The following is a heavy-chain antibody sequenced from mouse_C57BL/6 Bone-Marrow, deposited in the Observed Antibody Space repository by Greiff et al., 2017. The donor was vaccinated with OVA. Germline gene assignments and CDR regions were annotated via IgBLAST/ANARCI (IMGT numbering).Heavy chain of an antibody. CDR1: GYTFTSYG. J-gene: IGHJ3*01. CDR2: IYPRCGNT. CDR3: AREYYGSIRFAY. D-gene: IGHD1-1*01. V-gene: IGHV1-81*01. Sequence: VQLQQSGAELARPGASVKLSCKASGYTFTSYGISWVKQSTGQGLEWIGEIYPRCGNTYYNEKFKGKATLTADKYSSTAYMELRSLTSEDSAVYICAREYYGSIRFAYGGQGTRVTVSA.